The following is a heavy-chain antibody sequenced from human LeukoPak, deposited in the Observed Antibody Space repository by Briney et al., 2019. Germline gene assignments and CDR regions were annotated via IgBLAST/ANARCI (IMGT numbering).Heavy chain of an antibody. CDR2: ISGSGGIT. Sequence: GGSLRLSCAASGFTFSSYAMSWVRQAPGKGLEWVSVISGSGGITYYADSVKGRFTISRDNSKNTLYLQMNSLRAEDTAVYYCARDSGLAFDYWGQGTLVTVSS. V-gene: IGHV3-23*01. J-gene: IGHJ4*02. D-gene: IGHD3-10*01. CDR3: ARDSGLAFDY. CDR1: GFTFSSYA.